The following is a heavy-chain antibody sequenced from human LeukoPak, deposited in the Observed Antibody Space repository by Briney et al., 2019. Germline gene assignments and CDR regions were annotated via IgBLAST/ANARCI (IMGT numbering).Heavy chain of an antibody. CDR1: GGSISSSSYY. D-gene: IGHD5-12*01. CDR2: IYYSGST. V-gene: IGHV4-39*07. CDR3: ARIVATIWNWFDP. Sequence: SETLSLTCTVSGGSISSSSYYWGWIRRPPGKGLEWIGSIYYSGSTYYNPSLKSRVTISVDTSKNQFSLKLSSVTAADTAVYYCARIVATIWNWFDPWGQGTLVTVSS. J-gene: IGHJ5*02.